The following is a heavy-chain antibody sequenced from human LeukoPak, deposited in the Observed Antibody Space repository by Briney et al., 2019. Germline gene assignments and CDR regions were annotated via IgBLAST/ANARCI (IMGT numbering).Heavy chain of an antibody. V-gene: IGHV4-4*07. Sequence: SETLSLTCTVSGGPISGYYWSWIRQPAGKGLEWVGRIHASGITDYSPCLKSRITVSLDTSKNQFSLKLSSVTAADTAVYYCAREASRGFLVSGYYYYYMDVWGKGTTVTVSS. D-gene: IGHD3-3*01. CDR1: GGPISGYY. J-gene: IGHJ6*03. CDR3: AREASRGFLVSGYYYYYMDV. CDR2: IHASGIT.